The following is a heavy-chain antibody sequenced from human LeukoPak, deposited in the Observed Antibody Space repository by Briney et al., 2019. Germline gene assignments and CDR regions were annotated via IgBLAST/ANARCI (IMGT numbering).Heavy chain of an antibody. V-gene: IGHV3-73*01. CDR3: TRHDDSGTYYLGY. CDR1: GFTFSGSA. Sequence: GGSLRLSCAASGFTFSGSAMHWVRQASGKGLEWVGRIRSKVNSYATAYAASVKGRFTISRDDSKNTAYLQMNSLKTEDTAVYYRTRHDDSGTYYLGYWGQGTLVTVSS. D-gene: IGHD3-10*01. CDR2: IRSKVNSYAT. J-gene: IGHJ4*02.